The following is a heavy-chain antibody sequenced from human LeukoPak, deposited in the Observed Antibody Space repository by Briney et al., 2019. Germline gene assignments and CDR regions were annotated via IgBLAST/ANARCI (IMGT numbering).Heavy chain of an antibody. D-gene: IGHD6-13*01. V-gene: IGHV3-23*01. CDR2: ISGSGGST. CDR1: GFTFSSYA. CDR3: AKGELKPSGYSTSWYYFDY. J-gene: IGHJ4*02. Sequence: SVGSLRLSSAASGFTFSSYAMSGGREAPGKGLGWVSAISGSGGSTYYADSVKGRFTISRDNSKNTLYLQMNSLRAEDTAVYYCAKGELKPSGYSTSWYYFDYWGQGTLVTVSS.